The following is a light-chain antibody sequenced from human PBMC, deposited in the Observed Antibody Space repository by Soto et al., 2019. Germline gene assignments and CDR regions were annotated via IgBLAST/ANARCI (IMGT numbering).Light chain of an antibody. CDR2: KAS. CDR1: PTISSY. J-gene: IGKJ5*01. V-gene: IGKV1-5*03. CDR3: QQYNNYLIT. Sequence: DIQMTQSPSTLSASVGDRVTITCRASPTISSYLAWYQQKPGRAPKLLIYKASSLESGVPSRFSGSGSGTEFTLTISSLQPDDFATYYCQQYNNYLITFGQGTRLEIK.